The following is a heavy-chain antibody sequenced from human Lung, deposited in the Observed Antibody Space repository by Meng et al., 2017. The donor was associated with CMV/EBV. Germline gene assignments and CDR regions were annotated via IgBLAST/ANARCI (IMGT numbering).Heavy chain of an antibody. CDR2: ISCSSSFI. D-gene: IGHD3-16*02. CDR1: GFTFSVYS. CDR3: ARERRGAFVLDV. J-gene: IGHJ6*02. V-gene: IGHV3-21*01. Sequence: ESLKISCAASGFTFSVYSINWVRQAPGKGLGWVSSISCSSSFIYYADSVKGRFTISRDNAENSLSLQMNGLRAEDTAVYYCARERRGAFVLDVWGQGITVTVSS.